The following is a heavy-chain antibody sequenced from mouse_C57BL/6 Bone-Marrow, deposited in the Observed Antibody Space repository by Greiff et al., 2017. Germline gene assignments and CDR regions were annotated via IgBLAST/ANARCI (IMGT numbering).Heavy chain of an antibody. J-gene: IGHJ1*03. Sequence: QVQLQQSGAELARPGASVKLSCKASGYTFTSYGISWVKQRTGQGLEWIGEIYPRSGNTYYNEKFKGKATLTADKSSSTAYMELRSLTSEDSAVDFCARGCYWYFDVGGTGTTVTVSS. V-gene: IGHV1-81*01. CDR2: IYPRSGNT. CDR1: GYTFTSYG. CDR3: ARGCYWYFDV. D-gene: IGHD3-3*01.